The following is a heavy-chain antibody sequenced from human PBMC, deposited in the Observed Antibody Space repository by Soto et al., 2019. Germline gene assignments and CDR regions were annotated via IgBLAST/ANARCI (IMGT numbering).Heavy chain of an antibody. D-gene: IGHD7-27*01. V-gene: IGHV3-48*02. CDR2: MSASRTWI. J-gene: IGHJ4*02. Sequence: EVELVESGGGLVKPGESLRLSCAVSGFTFRSYSLNWVRQAPGKGLEWVSYMSASRTWIGYADSVQGRFTISRDDAKNSVHLQMNNLREEDTAVYFCARDLNWAFDYWGQGILVVVS. CDR1: GFTFRSYS. CDR3: ARDLNWAFDY.